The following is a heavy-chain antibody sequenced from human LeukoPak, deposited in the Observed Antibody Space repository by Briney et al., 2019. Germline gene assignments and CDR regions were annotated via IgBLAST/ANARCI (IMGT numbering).Heavy chain of an antibody. CDR1: GYTFTGYY. CDR3: ARDVGSGGAFAIDI. Sequence: ASVKVSCKASGYTFTGYYMHWVRQAPGQGLEWMAWIDPNSGGTNYAQKFQGRVTMTRDTSIGTAYMELRRLRSDDTAMYYCARDVGSGGAFAIDIWGQGTMVTVSS. D-gene: IGHD2-15*01. CDR2: IDPNSGGT. J-gene: IGHJ3*02. V-gene: IGHV1-2*02.